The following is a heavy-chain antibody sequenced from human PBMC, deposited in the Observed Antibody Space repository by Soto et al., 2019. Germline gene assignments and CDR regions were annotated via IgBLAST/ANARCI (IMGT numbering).Heavy chain of an antibody. J-gene: IGHJ4*02. CDR1: GGSISSGGYY. Sequence: QVQLQESGPGLVKPSQTLSLTCTVSGGSISSGGYYWSWIRQHPGKGLEWIGYIYYSGSTYYNPSLKSRVTISVDTSKNQFSLKLSSVTAADTAVYYCARGSDYDFWRGYYTVFDYWGQGTLVTVSS. CDR2: IYYSGST. D-gene: IGHD3-3*01. CDR3: ARGSDYDFWRGYYTVFDY. V-gene: IGHV4-31*03.